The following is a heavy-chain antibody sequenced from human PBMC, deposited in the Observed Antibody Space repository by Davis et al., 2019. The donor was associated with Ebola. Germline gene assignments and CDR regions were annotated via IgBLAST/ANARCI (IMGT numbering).Heavy chain of an antibody. CDR2: FDPEDGET. J-gene: IGHJ6*03. V-gene: IGHV1-24*01. CDR1: GYTLTELS. Sequence: ASVKVSCKVSGYTLTELSMPWVRQAPGKGLEWMGGFDPEDGETIYAQKFQGRVTITADESTSTAYMELSSLRSEDTAVYYCARANCSSTSCWSYMDVWGKGTTVTVSS. D-gene: IGHD2-2*01. CDR3: ARANCSSTSCWSYMDV.